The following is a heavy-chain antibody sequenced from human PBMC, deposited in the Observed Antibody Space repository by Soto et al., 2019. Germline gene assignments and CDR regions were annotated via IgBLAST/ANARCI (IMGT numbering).Heavy chain of an antibody. J-gene: IGHJ4*02. CDR1: GGSISSSSYY. CDR3: ATNIAARRPFDY. Sequence: QLQLQESGPGLVKPSETLSLTCTVSGGSISSSSYYWGWIRQPPGKGLEWIGSIYYSGSTYYNPSLKSRVTISVDTSKNQFSLKLSSVTAADTAVYYCATNIAARRPFDYWGQGTLVTVSS. D-gene: IGHD6-6*01. V-gene: IGHV4-39*01. CDR2: IYYSGST.